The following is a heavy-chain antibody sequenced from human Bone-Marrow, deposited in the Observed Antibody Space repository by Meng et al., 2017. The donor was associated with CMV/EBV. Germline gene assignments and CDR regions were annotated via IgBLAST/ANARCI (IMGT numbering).Heavy chain of an antibody. CDR2: IKQDGSEK. CDR1: GFTFSSYW. D-gene: IGHD6-13*01. Sequence: GESLKISCAASGFTFSSYWMSWVRQAPGKGLEWVANIKQDGSEKYYVDSVKGRFTISRDNAKNSLYLQMNSLRAEDTAVYYCARLPDSSSSYYYYGMDVWGQGTTVTVSS. CDR3: ARLPDSSSSYYYYGMDV. V-gene: IGHV3-7*01. J-gene: IGHJ6*02.